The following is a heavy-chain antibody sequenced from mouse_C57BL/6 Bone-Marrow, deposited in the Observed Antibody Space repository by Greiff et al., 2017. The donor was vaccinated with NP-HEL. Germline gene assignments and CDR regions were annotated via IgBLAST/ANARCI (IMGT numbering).Heavy chain of an antibody. J-gene: IGHJ4*01. D-gene: IGHD1-1*01. CDR3: ARPPIYSGAMDY. V-gene: IGHV1-80*01. CDR2: IYPGDGDT. CDR1: GYAFSSYW. Sequence: QVQLQQSGAELVKPGASVKISCKASGYAFSSYWMNWVKQRPGKGLEWIGQIYPGDGDTNYNGKFKGKATLTADKSSSTAYMQLSSLTSEDSAVYFCARPPIYSGAMDYWGQGTSVTVSS.